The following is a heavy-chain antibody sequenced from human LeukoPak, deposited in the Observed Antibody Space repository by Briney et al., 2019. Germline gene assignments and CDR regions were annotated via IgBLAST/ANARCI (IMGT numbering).Heavy chain of an antibody. D-gene: IGHD2-21*02. CDR1: GGTFSSYA. CDR3: ARDSTCGGDLCRYWYFDL. J-gene: IGHJ2*01. CDR2: IIPIFGTA. Sequence: KVSCKASGGTFSSYAISWVRQAPGQGLEWMGGIIPIFGTANYAQKFQGRVTITTDESTSTAYMELSSLRSEDTAVYYCARDSTCGGDLCRYWYFDLWGQGTLVTVSS. V-gene: IGHV1-69*05.